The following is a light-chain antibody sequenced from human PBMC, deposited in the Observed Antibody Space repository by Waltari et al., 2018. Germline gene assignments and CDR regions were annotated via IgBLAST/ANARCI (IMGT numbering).Light chain of an antibody. CDR1: SSDVGGYNY. J-gene: IGLJ1*01. CDR3: SSYTSSSTRV. V-gene: IGLV2-14*01. Sequence: QSALTQPASVSGSPGQSITISCTGTSSDVGGYNYVSWYQQHPGKAPKLKIYDVINRPSGVSNRFSCSKSGNTASLTISGLQAEDEADYYCSSYTSSSTRVFGTGTKVTVL. CDR2: DVI.